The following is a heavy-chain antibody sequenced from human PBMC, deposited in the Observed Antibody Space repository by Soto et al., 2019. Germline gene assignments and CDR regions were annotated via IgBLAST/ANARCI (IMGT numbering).Heavy chain of an antibody. CDR2: ISGSGGST. CDR1: GFTFSSYA. J-gene: IGHJ3*02. CDR3: AKDRGYRAATWPTNAFDI. V-gene: IGHV3-23*01. D-gene: IGHD1-26*01. Sequence: EVQLLESGGGLVQPGGSLRLSCAASGFTFSSYAMSWVRQAPGKGLEWVSAISGSGGSTYYADSVKGRFTISRDNFENTLYVQMNSLRAEDTAVYYCAKDRGYRAATWPTNAFDIWGQGTMVTVSS.